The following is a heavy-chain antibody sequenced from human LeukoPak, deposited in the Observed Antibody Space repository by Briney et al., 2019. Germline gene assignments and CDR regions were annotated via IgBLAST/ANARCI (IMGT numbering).Heavy chain of an antibody. CDR1: GFTFSNYA. CDR2: ISGSGDDT. J-gene: IGHJ4*02. CDR3: AKPHYSGSGSHSREDY. V-gene: IGHV3-23*01. D-gene: IGHD3-10*01. Sequence: GGSLRLSCAASGFTFSNYAMTWVRQAPRKGLECVSAISGSGDDTYYADSVKGRFTISRDNSKITVYLQMSSLRVEDTAVYYCAKPHYSGSGSHSREDYWGQGTLVTVSS.